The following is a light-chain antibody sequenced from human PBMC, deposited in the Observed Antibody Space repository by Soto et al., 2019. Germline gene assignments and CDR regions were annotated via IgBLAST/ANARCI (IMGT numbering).Light chain of an antibody. CDR3: QQYYSYPRT. CDR1: QSINNL. CDR2: DVS. Sequence: DVQMTQSPSTLSASVGASVTITCRASQSINNLLAWYQQKPGKAPKFLIYDVSTLESGVPSRFSGSGSGTEFTLTISSLQPEDFATYDCQQYYSYPRTFGQGTKVDIK. V-gene: IGKV1-5*01. J-gene: IGKJ1*01.